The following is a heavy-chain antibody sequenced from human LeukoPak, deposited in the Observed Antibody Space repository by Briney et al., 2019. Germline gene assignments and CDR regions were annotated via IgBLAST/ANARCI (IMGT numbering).Heavy chain of an antibody. D-gene: IGHD5-12*01. V-gene: IGHV3-48*01. CDR1: GFTFSSYS. Sequence: GGSLRLSCAASGFTFSSYSMNWARQAPGKGLERVSYISSSSSTIYYADSVKGRFTISRDNAKNSLYLQMNSLRAEDTAVYYCGRGYDEFDYWGQGTLVTVSS. CDR2: ISSSSSTI. J-gene: IGHJ4*02. CDR3: GRGYDEFDY.